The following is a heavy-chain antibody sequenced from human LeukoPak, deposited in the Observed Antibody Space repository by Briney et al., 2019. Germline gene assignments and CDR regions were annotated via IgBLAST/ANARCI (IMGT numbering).Heavy chain of an antibody. CDR2: IIPIFGTA. Sequence: SVTVSCTASGGTFSSYAISWVRQPPGQGLEGMGGIIPIFGTANYAQKFQGRVTITTDESTSTAYMELSSLRSEDTAVYYCASSIADFYGSGSPLDYWGQGTLVTVSS. D-gene: IGHD3-10*01. J-gene: IGHJ4*02. CDR3: ASSIADFYGSGSPLDY. CDR1: GGTFSSYA. V-gene: IGHV1-69*05.